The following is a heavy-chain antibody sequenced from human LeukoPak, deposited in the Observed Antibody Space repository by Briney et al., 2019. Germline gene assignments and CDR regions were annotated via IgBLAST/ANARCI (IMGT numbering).Heavy chain of an antibody. V-gene: IGHV1-2*06. Sequence: ASVKVSCKASGYTFTGYYMHWVRQAPGQGLEWMGRINPNSGGTNYAQKFQGRVTMTRDTSISTAYMELSRLRSDDTAVYYCARGPRHAVTTLDYWGQGTLVTVSS. CDR2: INPNSGGT. CDR1: GYTFTGYY. J-gene: IGHJ4*02. D-gene: IGHD4-17*01. CDR3: ARGPRHAVTTLDY.